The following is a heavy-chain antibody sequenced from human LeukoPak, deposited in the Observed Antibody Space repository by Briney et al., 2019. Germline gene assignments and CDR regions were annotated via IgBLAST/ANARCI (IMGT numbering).Heavy chain of an antibody. CDR1: GFTVSSNY. CDR3: ARWYCTSSSCYYDY. Sequence: PGGSLRLSCAASGFTVSSNYMSWVRQAPGKGLEWVSVLYYTGTTYYADSVRGRFTISRDNSKNTLHLQMHSLGAEDTAVYYCARWYCTSSSCYYDYWGQGTLVTVSS. D-gene: IGHD2-2*01. V-gene: IGHV3-53*01. J-gene: IGHJ4*02. CDR2: LYYTGTT.